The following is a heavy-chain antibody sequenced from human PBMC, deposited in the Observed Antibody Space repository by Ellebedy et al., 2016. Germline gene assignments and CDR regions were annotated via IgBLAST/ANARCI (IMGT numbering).Heavy chain of an antibody. J-gene: IGHJ4*02. CDR2: INHSGST. CDR1: GGSFSGYY. CDR3: TKMVPSLYYFDH. D-gene: IGHD3-10*01. V-gene: IGHV4-34*01. Sequence: SETLSLTXAVYGGSFSGYYWSWIRQPPGKGLEWIGEINHSGSTNYNPSLKSRVTISVDTSKNQFSLNLTSMTAADTAVYYCTKMVPSLYYFDHWGRGTLVTVSA.